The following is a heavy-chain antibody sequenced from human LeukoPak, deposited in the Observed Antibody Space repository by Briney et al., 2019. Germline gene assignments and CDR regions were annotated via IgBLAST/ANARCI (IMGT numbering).Heavy chain of an antibody. CDR1: GGSISSGGYY. CDR2: IYYSGST. D-gene: IGHD3-22*01. Sequence: SETLSLTCTVSGGSISSGGYYWSWIRQHPGKGLEWIWYIYYSGSTYYNPSLKSRVTISVDTSENQFSLKLSSVTAADTAVYYCARDRGYYYDSSGYYSGYFDYWGQGTLVTVYS. J-gene: IGHJ4*02. V-gene: IGHV4-31*03. CDR3: ARDRGYYYDSSGYYSGYFDY.